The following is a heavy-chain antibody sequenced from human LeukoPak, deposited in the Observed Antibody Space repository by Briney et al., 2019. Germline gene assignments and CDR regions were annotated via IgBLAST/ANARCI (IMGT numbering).Heavy chain of an antibody. CDR1: GFTFSSYW. J-gene: IGHJ6*03. D-gene: IGHD3-10*01. V-gene: IGHV3-7*01. CDR3: AKDHYYGSGSYYNDNYMDV. Sequence: PGGSLRLSCAASGFTFSSYWMSWVRQAPGKGLEWVANIKQDGSEKYYVDSVKGRFTISRDNAKNSLYLQMNSLRVEDTAVYYCAKDHYYGSGSYYNDNYMDVWGKGTTVTISS. CDR2: IKQDGSEK.